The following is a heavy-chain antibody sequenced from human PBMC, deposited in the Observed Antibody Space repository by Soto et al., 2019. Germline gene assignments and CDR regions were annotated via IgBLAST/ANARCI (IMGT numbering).Heavy chain of an antibody. CDR1: GFTFSSHW. J-gene: IGHJ4*02. CDR2: IKLDGSER. V-gene: IGHV3-7*05. CDR3: AKARGSTTPAPGSY. Sequence: GGSLRLSCAASGFTFSSHWMSWVRQAPGKGLEWVANIKLDGSERYYLDSVKGRFTISRDNSKNTLYLQMNSLRAEDTAVYYCAKARGSTTPAPGSYWGQGTLVTVSS. D-gene: IGHD2-2*01.